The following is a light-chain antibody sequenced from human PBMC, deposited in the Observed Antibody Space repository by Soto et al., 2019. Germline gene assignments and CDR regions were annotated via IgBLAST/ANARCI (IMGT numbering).Light chain of an antibody. CDR3: QQYATRPWT. CDR1: QSVSGSY. V-gene: IGKV3-20*01. Sequence: EIVLTQSPGTLSLSPGERATLSCRARQSVSGSYLAWYQQKPGQSPRLLSYDASSRATGIPDRFSGSGSATDFTLTISRLEPEDFAVYYCQQYATRPWTFGQGTKVESK. CDR2: DAS. J-gene: IGKJ1*01.